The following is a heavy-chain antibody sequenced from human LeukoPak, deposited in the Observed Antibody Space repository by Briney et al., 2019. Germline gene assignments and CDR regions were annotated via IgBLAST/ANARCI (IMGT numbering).Heavy chain of an antibody. Sequence: ASVKVSCKASGYTFTSYGISWVRQAPGQGLEWMGWISAYNGNTNYAQKLQGRVTMTTDTSTSTAYMELRSLRSDDTAVYYCAKGGPYTKTIFGVVITPFDLWGRGTLVTVSS. V-gene: IGHV1-18*01. D-gene: IGHD3-3*01. CDR2: ISAYNGNT. CDR1: GYTFTSYG. J-gene: IGHJ2*01. CDR3: AKGGPYTKTIFGVVITPFDL.